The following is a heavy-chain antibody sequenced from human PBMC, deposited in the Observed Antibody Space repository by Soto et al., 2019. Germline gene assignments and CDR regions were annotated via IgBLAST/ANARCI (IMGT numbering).Heavy chain of an antibody. Sequence: EVQLLESGGGLVQPGGSLRLSCAASGFTFNDYAMSWVRQAPGKGLEWVSAISGSGGSTYYADSVKGRFTISRDNSKNTLYLHLNSLRAEDTAAYYCAKEGLDYSSSSPLADHWGQGTLVTVSS. CDR2: ISGSGGST. D-gene: IGHD6-6*01. V-gene: IGHV3-23*01. CDR1: GFTFNDYA. J-gene: IGHJ4*02. CDR3: AKEGLDYSSSSPLADH.